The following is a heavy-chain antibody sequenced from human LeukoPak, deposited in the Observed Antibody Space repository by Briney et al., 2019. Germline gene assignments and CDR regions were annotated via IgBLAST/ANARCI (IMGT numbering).Heavy chain of an antibody. Sequence: ASVKVSCKASGYTFTGYYMHWVRQAPGQGLEWMGWINPNSGGTNYAQTFQGRVTMTRDTAISTAYKELSRLRSDDTAVYYCARDRSGYGLNNWFDPWGQGTLVTVSS. CDR3: ARDRSGYGLNNWFDP. J-gene: IGHJ5*02. CDR1: GYTFTGYY. CDR2: INPNSGGT. D-gene: IGHD3-22*01. V-gene: IGHV1-2*02.